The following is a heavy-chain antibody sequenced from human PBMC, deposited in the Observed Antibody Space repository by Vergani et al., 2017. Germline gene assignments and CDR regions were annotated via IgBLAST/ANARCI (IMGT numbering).Heavy chain of an antibody. J-gene: IGHJ6*02. Sequence: QVQLQESGPRLVRPSQTLSLTCTVSGGSLNTGAYYWSWVRQPAGKGLEWIGRVYTSGMTNYNPALKRRVTMLVDRSKRQLALKLTSVTSGDPAVYFCAIELSYYYGSGSDDYNPYYYDGMDVWGPGSKVSDSS. D-gene: IGHD3-10*01. CDR1: GGSLNTGAYY. CDR3: AIELSYYYGSGSDDYNPYYYDGMDV. V-gene: IGHV4-61*02. CDR2: VYTSGMT.